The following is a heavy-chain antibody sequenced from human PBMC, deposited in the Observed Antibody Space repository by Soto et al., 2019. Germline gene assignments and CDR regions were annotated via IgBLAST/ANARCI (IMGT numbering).Heavy chain of an antibody. CDR1: GYDFTAYD. J-gene: IGHJ6*02. Sequence: QVQLVQSGAEAKQSGASVKVSCKASGYDFTAYDINWVRQASGQGLEWMGWMNPINGATGTARRFKGRVAMTGNTAKGKAYLELTSLRSDDTAVYYCGRGPSPRAPAGGTPYYYAMDVWGQGTTVTVSS. CDR3: GRGPSPRAPAGGTPYYYAMDV. V-gene: IGHV1-8*02. CDR2: MNPINGAT. D-gene: IGHD6-13*01.